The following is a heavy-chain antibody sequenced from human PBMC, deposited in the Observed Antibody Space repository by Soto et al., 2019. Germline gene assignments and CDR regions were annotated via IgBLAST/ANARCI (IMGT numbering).Heavy chain of an antibody. Sequence: SETLSLTCTVSGGSISSGGYYWSWIRQHPGKGLEWIGYIYYSGSTYYNPSLKSRVTISVDTSKNQFSLKLSSVTAADTAVYYCARAPSSNYDFWSGYLSWFDPWGQGTLVTVSS. CDR3: ARAPSSNYDFWSGYLSWFDP. D-gene: IGHD3-3*01. CDR1: GGSISSGGYY. CDR2: IYYSGST. J-gene: IGHJ5*02. V-gene: IGHV4-31*03.